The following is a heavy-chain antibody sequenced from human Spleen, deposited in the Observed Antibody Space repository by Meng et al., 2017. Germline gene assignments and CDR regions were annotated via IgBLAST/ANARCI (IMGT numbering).Heavy chain of an antibody. Sequence: GGSLRLSCAASGFTFSSYEMNWVRQAPGKGLERVSKISTSGSDIYYADSVKGRFTISRDNAKNSLYLQMNSLRAEDTAVYYCVRKTRYCGGDCYPDYWGQGTLVTVSS. CDR1: GFTFSSYE. D-gene: IGHD2-21*02. CDR3: VRKTRYCGGDCYPDY. V-gene: IGHV3-48*03. J-gene: IGHJ4*02. CDR2: ISTSGSDI.